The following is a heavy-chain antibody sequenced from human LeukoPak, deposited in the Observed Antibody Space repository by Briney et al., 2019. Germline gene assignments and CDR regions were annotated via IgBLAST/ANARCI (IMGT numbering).Heavy chain of an antibody. D-gene: IGHD6-13*01. CDR2: INHGGST. CDR3: ARGDIAAGGAPFDY. Sequence: PSETLSLTCAVYGESFSGYYWSWIRQPPGRGLEWIGEINHGGSTSYSASLKSRVTLSVDTSKNQFSLKLNSVTAADTAVYYCARGDIAAGGAPFDYWGQGTLVTVSS. V-gene: IGHV4-34*01. J-gene: IGHJ4*02. CDR1: GESFSGYY.